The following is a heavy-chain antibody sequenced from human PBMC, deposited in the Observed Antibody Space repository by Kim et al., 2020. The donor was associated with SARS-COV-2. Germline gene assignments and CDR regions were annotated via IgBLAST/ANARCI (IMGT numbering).Heavy chain of an antibody. CDR1: GGSFSGYY. Sequence: SETLSLTCAVYGGSFSGYYWSWIRQPPGKGLEWIGEINHSGSTNYNPSLKSRVTISVDTSKNQFSLKLSSVTAADTAVYYCARGHGGGATTWDGKYYFDYWGQGTLVTVSS. CDR2: INHSGST. D-gene: IGHD1-26*01. V-gene: IGHV4-34*01. J-gene: IGHJ4*02. CDR3: ARGHGGGATTWDGKYYFDY.